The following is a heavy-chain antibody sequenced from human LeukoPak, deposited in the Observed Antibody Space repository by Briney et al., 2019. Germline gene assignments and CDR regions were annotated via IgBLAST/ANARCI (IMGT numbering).Heavy chain of an antibody. V-gene: IGHV1-2*02. CDR2: INPNSSGT. Sequence: RASVKVSCKASGYTFTGYYMHWVRQAPGQGLEWMGWINPNSSGTNYAQKFQGRVTMTRDTSISTAYMELSRLRSDDTAVYYCARVRVVATRWFDPWGQGTLVTVSS. J-gene: IGHJ5*02. CDR1: GYTFTGYY. D-gene: IGHD3-22*01. CDR3: ARVRVVATRWFDP.